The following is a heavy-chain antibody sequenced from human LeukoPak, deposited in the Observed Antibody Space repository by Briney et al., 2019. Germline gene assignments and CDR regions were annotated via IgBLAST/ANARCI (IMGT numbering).Heavy chain of an antibody. CDR3: AKMDVG. Sequence: PGGSLRLSCAASGFTFTSSWMHWVRQAPGKGLVWGSRINGDGSSTSYADSVKGRFTISRDNAKNTVYLQMNSLRAEDTAVYYCAKMDVGWGQGTLVTVSS. D-gene: IGHD5-24*01. CDR2: INGDGSST. CDR1: GFTFTSSW. V-gene: IGHV3-74*01. J-gene: IGHJ4*02.